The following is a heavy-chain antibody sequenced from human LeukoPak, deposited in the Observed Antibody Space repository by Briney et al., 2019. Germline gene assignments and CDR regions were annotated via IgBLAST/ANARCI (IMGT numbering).Heavy chain of an antibody. D-gene: IGHD3-22*01. CDR3: GTGAIVFDY. CDR2: VGHEDGTI. Sequence: ASVRVSCKFSVVTLSKISIDWVRQAHGKGLACMGRVGHEDGTIIHAQKFQGRFNMTVDTATDTAHLQMSSLMSEDTAIYSCGTGAIVFDYWGQGTLVTVSS. V-gene: IGHV1-24*01. CDR1: VVTLSKIS. J-gene: IGHJ4*02.